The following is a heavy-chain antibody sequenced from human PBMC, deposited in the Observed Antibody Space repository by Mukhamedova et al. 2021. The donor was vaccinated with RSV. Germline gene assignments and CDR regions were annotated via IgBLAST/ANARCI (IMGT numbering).Heavy chain of an antibody. CDR2: NAVGDI. D-gene: IGHD2-2*01. Sequence: NAVGDIYYADSAKGRFAISRDTSKSTLYLQMSSLRVEDTAGYYCARDNGDTSSYFIFDFRGQGTLVTVSS. CDR3: ARDNGDTSSYFIFDF. V-gene: IGHV3-33*01. J-gene: IGHJ4*02.